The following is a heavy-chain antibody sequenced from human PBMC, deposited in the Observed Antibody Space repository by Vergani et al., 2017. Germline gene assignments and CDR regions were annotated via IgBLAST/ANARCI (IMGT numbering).Heavy chain of an antibody. Sequence: QVQLVQSGAEVKKPGASVKVSCKASGYTFTGYYMHWVRQAPGQGLEWMGWINPNSGGTNYAQKFQGWVTITADESTSTAYMELSRLRSDDTAVYYCARDGSGWAAFDYWGQGTLVTVSS. CDR3: ARDGSGWAAFDY. CDR2: INPNSGGT. J-gene: IGHJ4*02. V-gene: IGHV1-2*04. CDR1: GYTFTGYY. D-gene: IGHD6-19*01.